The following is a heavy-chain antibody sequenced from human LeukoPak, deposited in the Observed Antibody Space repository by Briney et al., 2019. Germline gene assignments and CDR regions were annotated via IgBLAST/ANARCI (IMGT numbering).Heavy chain of an antibody. V-gene: IGHV4-4*02. J-gene: IGHJ5*02. D-gene: IGHD1-7*01. CDR3: ARVNWNYVNSNWFDP. CDR1: GGSISSSNW. Sequence: PSGTLSLTCAVSGGSISSSNWWSWVRQPPGKGLEWIGEIYHSESTNYHPSLKSRVTISVDKSKNHFSLKLSSVTAADTAVYYCARVNWNYVNSNWFDPWGQGTLVTVSS. CDR2: IYHSEST.